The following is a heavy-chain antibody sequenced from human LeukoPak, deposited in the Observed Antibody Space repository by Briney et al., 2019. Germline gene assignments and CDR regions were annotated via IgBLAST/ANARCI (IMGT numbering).Heavy chain of an antibody. CDR3: ARADFDWSPDAFDI. V-gene: IGHV4-34*01. CDR2: INHSGST. D-gene: IGHD3-9*01. Sequence: SETLSVTCAVYGGSFSGYYWSWIRQPPGKGLEWIGEINHSGSTNYNPSLKSRVTISVDTSKNQFSLKLSSVTAADTAVYYCARADFDWSPDAFDIWGQGTMVTVSS. CDR1: GGSFSGYY. J-gene: IGHJ3*02.